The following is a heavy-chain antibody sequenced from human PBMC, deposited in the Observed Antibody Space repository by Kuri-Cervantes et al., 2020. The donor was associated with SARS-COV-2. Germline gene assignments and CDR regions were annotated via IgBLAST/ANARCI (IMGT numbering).Heavy chain of an antibody. CDR3: ARWEIRFLGSWFDP. D-gene: IGHD3-3*01. J-gene: IGHJ5*02. V-gene: IGHV5-51*01. Sequence: KVSCKGSGYSCTSYWIGWVRQMPGKGLEWMGIIYPGDSDTRYSPSFQGQVTISADKSISTAYLQWSSLKASDTAMYYCARWEIRFLGSWFDPWGQGTLVTVSS. CDR1: GYSCTSYW. CDR2: IYPGDSDT.